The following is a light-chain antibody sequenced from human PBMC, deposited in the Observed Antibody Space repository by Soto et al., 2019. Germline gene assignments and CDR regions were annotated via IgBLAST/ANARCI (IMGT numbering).Light chain of an antibody. CDR1: SSDVGGYNY. J-gene: IGLJ1*01. CDR3: SSYTSSSTDV. V-gene: IGLV2-14*03. CDR2: DVS. Sequence: QSVLTQPASVSGSPGQSITISCTGTSSDVGGYNYVSWYQHHPGKAPKLMIYDVSNRPSGVSNRFSGSKSGNTASLTISGLQDEDEADYYCSSYTSSSTDVFGTGTRSPS.